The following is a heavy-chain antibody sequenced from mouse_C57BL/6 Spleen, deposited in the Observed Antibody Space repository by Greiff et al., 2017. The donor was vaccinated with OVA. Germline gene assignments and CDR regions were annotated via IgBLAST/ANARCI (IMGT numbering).Heavy chain of an antibody. V-gene: IGHV1-26*01. CDR3: AIPFYYGSIYYAMDY. CDR2: INPNNGGT. Sequence: VQLQQSGPELVKPGASVKISCKASGYTFTDYYMNWVKQSHGKSLEWIGDINPNNGGTSYNQKFKGKATLTVDKSSSTAYMELRSLTSEDSAVYYCAIPFYYGSIYYAMDYWGQGTSVTVSS. D-gene: IGHD1-1*01. CDR1: GYTFTDYY. J-gene: IGHJ4*01.